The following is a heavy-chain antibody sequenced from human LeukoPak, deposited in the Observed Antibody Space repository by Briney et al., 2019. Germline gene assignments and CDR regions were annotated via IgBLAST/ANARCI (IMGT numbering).Heavy chain of an antibody. V-gene: IGHV1-2*02. CDR3: ARERTLTSCYDY. J-gene: IGHJ4*02. D-gene: IGHD2-15*01. CDR1: GYTFTGYY. CDR2: TNPNSGGT. Sequence: GASVKVSCKASGYTFTGYYMHWVRQAPGQGLEWMGWTNPNSGGTNYAQKFQGKVTMTRDTSISTAYMELSRLRSDDTAVYYCARERTLTSCYDYWGQGTLVTVSS.